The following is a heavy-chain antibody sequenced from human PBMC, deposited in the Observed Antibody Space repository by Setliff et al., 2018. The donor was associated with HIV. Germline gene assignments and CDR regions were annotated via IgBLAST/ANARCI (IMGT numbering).Heavy chain of an antibody. Sequence: PSETLSLTCTVSGGSIRGYYWSWLRQPPGKGLEWIGYVFYTGSTTYSPSLKSRLTISVDTSKSQFSLKLTSVTAADTAVYYCARIVRWELVATSTFFYYYMDVWGKGTTVTVS. CDR3: ARIVRWELVATSTFFYYYMDV. CDR1: GGSIRGYY. V-gene: IGHV4-59*08. J-gene: IGHJ6*03. CDR2: VFYTGST. D-gene: IGHD1-26*01.